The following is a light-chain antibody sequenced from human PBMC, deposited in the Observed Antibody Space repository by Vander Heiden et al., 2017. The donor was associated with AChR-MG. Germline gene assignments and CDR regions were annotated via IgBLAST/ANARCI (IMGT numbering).Light chain of an antibody. J-gene: IGKJ1*01. CDR2: EAS. V-gene: IGKV3-11*01. CDR3: QHRGI. Sequence: EIVLTQSPATLSLSPGERATLSCRASQSVSSYLAWYHQKPGQAPRLLIYEASNRATGIQDRFSGSGTGTVFTLTISSLEPEDFAGYDGQHRGIFGQGTKVEIK. CDR1: QSVSSY.